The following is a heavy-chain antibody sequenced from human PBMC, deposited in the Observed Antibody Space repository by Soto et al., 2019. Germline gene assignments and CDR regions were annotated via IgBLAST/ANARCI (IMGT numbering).Heavy chain of an antibody. Sequence: GGSLRLSCAASGFTFSSYAMSWVRQAPGKGLEWVSAISGSGGSTYYADSVKGRFTISRDNSKNTLYLQMNSLRAEDTAVYYCAKEIGGIDYYGSGSYYNAFDYWGQGTLVTVSS. V-gene: IGHV3-23*01. D-gene: IGHD3-10*01. CDR2: ISGSGGST. CDR1: GFTFSSYA. CDR3: AKEIGGIDYYGSGSYYNAFDY. J-gene: IGHJ4*02.